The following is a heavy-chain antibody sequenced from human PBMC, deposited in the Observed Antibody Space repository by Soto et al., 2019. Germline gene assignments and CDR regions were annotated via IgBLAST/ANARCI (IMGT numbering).Heavy chain of an antibody. J-gene: IGHJ3*02. D-gene: IGHD2-21*02. Sequence: QVQLVESGGGVVQPGRSLRLSCAASGFTFSSYAMHWVRQAPGMGLEWVAVISYDGSDKYYADSVKGRFTISRDNSKNTLYLQMNSLRAEDTAVYYCARYIVVVTATYAFDIWGQGTMVTVSS. V-gene: IGHV3-30-3*01. CDR3: ARYIVVVTATYAFDI. CDR1: GFTFSSYA. CDR2: ISYDGSDK.